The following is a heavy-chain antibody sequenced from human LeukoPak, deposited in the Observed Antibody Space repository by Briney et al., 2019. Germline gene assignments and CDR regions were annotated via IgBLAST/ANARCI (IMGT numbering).Heavy chain of an antibody. CDR1: GFTFSSYA. CDR3: ARDLYGHLDY. V-gene: IGHV3-23*01. D-gene: IGHD3-10*01. J-gene: IGHJ4*02. CDR2: ISGSGGST. Sequence: GGSLRLSCAGSGFTFSSYAINWVRQAPGEGLEWVSTISGSGGSTYYADSVKGRFSIPRDNSKHTLYLQMDSLRAEDTAIYFCARDLYGHLDYWGQGTLVTVSS.